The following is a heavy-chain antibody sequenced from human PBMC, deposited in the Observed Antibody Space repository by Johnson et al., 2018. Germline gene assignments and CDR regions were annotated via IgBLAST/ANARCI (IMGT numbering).Heavy chain of an antibody. CDR1: GGSISSYY. J-gene: IGHJ6*02. V-gene: IGHV4-59*01. Sequence: QVQLQESGPGLVRPSETLSLRCTVSGGSISSYYWSWIRQSPGKGLEWIGYVYYTWRNNYNPSLKSRVTISVDRSKNQFSLKLRSVTAADTAVYYCARLLISSRGVDVWGQGTTVTVSS. CDR3: ARLLISSRGVDV. CDR2: VYYTWRN. D-gene: IGHD6-6*01.